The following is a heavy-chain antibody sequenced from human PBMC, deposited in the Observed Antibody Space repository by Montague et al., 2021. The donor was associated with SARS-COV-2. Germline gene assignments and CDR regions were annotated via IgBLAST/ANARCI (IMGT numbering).Heavy chain of an antibody. CDR1: GDSVSSNSAT. J-gene: IGHJ5*02. V-gene: IGHV6-1*01. CDR2: TYYRSKWYN. Sequence: CAISGDSVSSNSATWNWVRQSPSRGLEWLGRTYYRSKWYNDYAVXVRGRVTINPDTSKNQFSLKLSSVTAADTAVYYCARRSRVVTAIWAPRTSLSSWFDPWGQGTLVTVSS. CDR3: ARRSRVVTAIWAPRTSLSSWFDP. D-gene: IGHD2-21*02.